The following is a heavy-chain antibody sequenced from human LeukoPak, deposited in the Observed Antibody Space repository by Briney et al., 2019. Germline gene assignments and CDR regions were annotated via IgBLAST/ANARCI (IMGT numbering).Heavy chain of an antibody. D-gene: IGHD6-13*01. CDR1: GGSINNYF. Sequence: SETPSLTCSVSGGSINNYFWSWIRQPPGKGLEWIGNIYYTGSTHYNPSLRSRVTISVDRSKSQFSLRLSSVTAADTAVYYCARHYGSIWYTWWFDPWGQGTLVTVSS. J-gene: IGHJ5*02. V-gene: IGHV4-59*08. CDR2: IYYTGST. CDR3: ARHYGSIWYTWWFDP.